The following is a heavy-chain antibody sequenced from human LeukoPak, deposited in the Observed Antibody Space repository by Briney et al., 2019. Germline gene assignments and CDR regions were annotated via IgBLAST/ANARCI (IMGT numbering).Heavy chain of an antibody. Sequence: GGSLRLSCAASGFTFSSYSMNWVRQAPGKGLEWVSYISSSSSTIYYADSVKGRFTISRDNAKNSLYLQMNSLRAEDTAVYYCARDLAILTGYYDTDYWGQGTLVTVSS. J-gene: IGHJ4*02. CDR1: GFTFSSYS. D-gene: IGHD3-9*01. V-gene: IGHV3-48*01. CDR2: ISSSSSTI. CDR3: ARDLAILTGYYDTDY.